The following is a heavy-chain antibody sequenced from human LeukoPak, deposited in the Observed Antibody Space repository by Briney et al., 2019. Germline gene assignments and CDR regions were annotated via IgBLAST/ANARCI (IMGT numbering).Heavy chain of an antibody. D-gene: IGHD3-22*01. V-gene: IGHV4-59*12. Sequence: SETLSLTCTVSGGSISSYYWSWIRQPPGKGLEWIGYIYYSGSTNYNPSLKSRVTISVDTSKNQFSLKLSSVTAADTAVYYCARRDSSGYYLDYWGQGTLVTVSS. CDR1: GGSISSYY. CDR2: IYYSGST. CDR3: ARRDSSGYYLDY. J-gene: IGHJ4*02.